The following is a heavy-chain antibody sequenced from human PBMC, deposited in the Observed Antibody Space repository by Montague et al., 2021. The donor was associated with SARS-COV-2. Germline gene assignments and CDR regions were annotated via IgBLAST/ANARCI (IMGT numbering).Heavy chain of an antibody. CDR1: GGSISSYY. Sequence: SETLSLTCTVSGGSISSYYWSWIRQPPGKGLEWIGYIYYSGSTNYNPSLESRVTISVDTSKNQFSLKLSSVIAADTAVYYCASSSGYSYGYYFDYWGQGTLVTVSS. D-gene: IGHD5-18*01. CDR2: IYYSGST. V-gene: IGHV4-59*01. J-gene: IGHJ4*02. CDR3: ASSSGYSYGYYFDY.